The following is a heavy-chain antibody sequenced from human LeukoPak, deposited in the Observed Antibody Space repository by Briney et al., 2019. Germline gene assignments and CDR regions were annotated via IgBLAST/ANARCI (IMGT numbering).Heavy chain of an antibody. CDR1: GYTFSDLG. CDR2: ISVYHGNT. Sequence: ASVKVSCKASGYTFSDLGISWVRQAPGQGLEWMGWISVYHGNTDYAQKFQGRLTMTTETSTSTAYMELRSLKSGDTAIYYCARGGADYDIRSGHYLGYWGQGTLVTVSS. J-gene: IGHJ4*02. V-gene: IGHV1-18*01. CDR3: ARGGADYDIRSGHYLGY. D-gene: IGHD3-3*01.